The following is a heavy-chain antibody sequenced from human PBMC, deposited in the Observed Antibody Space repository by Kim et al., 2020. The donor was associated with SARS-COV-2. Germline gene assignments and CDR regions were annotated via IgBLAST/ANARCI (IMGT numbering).Heavy chain of an antibody. Sequence: GGSLRLSCAASGFTFRSYSINWFRQAPGKGLEWVASISPSRSYIYYADSVKGRFTISRDNAKNSLYLQMNSLRAEDTAVYYCARGRIWFGELLNYYHGMDVWGQGTTVTVSS. V-gene: IGHV3-21*01. D-gene: IGHD3-10*01. CDR1: GFTFRSYS. CDR2: ISPSRSYI. J-gene: IGHJ6*02. CDR3: ARGRIWFGELLNYYHGMDV.